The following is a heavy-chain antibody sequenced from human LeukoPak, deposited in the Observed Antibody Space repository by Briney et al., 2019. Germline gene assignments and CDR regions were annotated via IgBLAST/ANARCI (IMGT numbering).Heavy chain of an antibody. Sequence: PGGSLRLSCAASGFTFDTYGMSWVRQAPGKGLEWVSAISGSGINTNHADSVKGRFTISRDNAKNTLYLQMNSLRAEDMAVYYCARGGWRGLDGYFDLWGRGTLVTVSS. J-gene: IGHJ2*01. CDR1: GFTFDTYG. CDR3: ARGGWRGLDGYFDL. CDR2: ISGSGINT. V-gene: IGHV3-23*01. D-gene: IGHD6-19*01.